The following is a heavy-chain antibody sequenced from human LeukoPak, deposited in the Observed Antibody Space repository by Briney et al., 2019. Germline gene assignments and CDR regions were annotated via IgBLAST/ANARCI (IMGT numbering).Heavy chain of an antibody. Sequence: PGGSLRLSCAASGFTFSSYAMTWVRQAPGKGLEWVSTISVSGGSTYYADSVKGRFTISRDNSKNTLYLQMNSLRAEDTAVYYCARDFTYLGSARNPNYFDYWGQGTLVTVSS. V-gene: IGHV3-23*01. CDR1: GFTFSSYA. J-gene: IGHJ4*02. CDR3: ARDFTYLGSARNPNYFDY. CDR2: ISVSGGST. D-gene: IGHD2-2*02.